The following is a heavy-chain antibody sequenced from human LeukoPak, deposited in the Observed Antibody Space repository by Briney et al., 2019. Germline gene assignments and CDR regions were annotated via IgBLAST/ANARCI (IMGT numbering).Heavy chain of an antibody. J-gene: IGHJ6*02. CDR3: ATDRGYCSGGSCYYYYGMDV. CDR2: FDPEDGET. CDR1: GYTLTELS. D-gene: IGHD2-15*01. V-gene: IGHV1-24*01. Sequence: ASVKVSCKVSGYTLTELSMHWVRQAPGKGLEWMGGFDPEDGETIYAQKFQGRVTMTEDTSTDTAYMELSGLRSEDTAVYYCATDRGYCSGGSCYYYYGMDVWGQGTTVTVSS.